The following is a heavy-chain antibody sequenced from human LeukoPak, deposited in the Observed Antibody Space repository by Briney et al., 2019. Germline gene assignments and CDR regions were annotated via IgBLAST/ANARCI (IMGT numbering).Heavy chain of an antibody. CDR2: IKSKTDGGTT. Sequence: GGSLRLSCAASGFTFSNAWMSWVRQAPGKGLEWVGRIKSKTDGGTTDYAAPVKGRFTISRDDSKNTLYLQMNSLKTEDTAVYYCTTAESSSSWYPADYYYYMDVWGKGTTVTVSS. CDR3: TTAESSSSWYPADYYYYMDV. J-gene: IGHJ6*03. V-gene: IGHV3-15*01. D-gene: IGHD6-13*01. CDR1: GFTFSNAW.